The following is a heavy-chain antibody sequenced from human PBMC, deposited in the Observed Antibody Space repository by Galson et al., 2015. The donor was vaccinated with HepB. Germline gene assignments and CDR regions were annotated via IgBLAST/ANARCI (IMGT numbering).Heavy chain of an antibody. Sequence: SLRLSCAASGFTFSSYAMHWVRQAPGKGLEWVAVISYDGSNKYYADSVKGRFTISRDNSKNTLYLQMNSLRAEDTAVYYCARDIVVVTAAILPTVTTYYYYGMDVSGQGTTVTVSS. V-gene: IGHV3-30-3*01. CDR3: ARDIVVVTAAILPTVTTYYYYGMDV. D-gene: IGHD2-2*01. CDR2: ISYDGSNK. CDR1: GFTFSSYA. J-gene: IGHJ6*02.